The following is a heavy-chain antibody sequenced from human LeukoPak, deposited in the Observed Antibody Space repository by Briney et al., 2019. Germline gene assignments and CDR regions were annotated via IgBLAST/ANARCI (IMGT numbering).Heavy chain of an antibody. CDR3: AKDNLDCSSTSCSSGWFDP. Sequence: PGGSLRLSCAASGFTFSSYAMSWVRQAPGKGLEWVSAISGSGGSTYYADSVKGRFTISRDNSKNTLYLQMNSLRAEDTAVYYCAKDNLDCSSTSCSSGWFDPWGQGTLVTVSS. V-gene: IGHV3-23*01. CDR1: GFTFSSYA. CDR2: ISGSGGST. J-gene: IGHJ5*02. D-gene: IGHD2-2*01.